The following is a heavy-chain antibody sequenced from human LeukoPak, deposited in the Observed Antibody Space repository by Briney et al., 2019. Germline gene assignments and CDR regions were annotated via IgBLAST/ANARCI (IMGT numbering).Heavy chain of an antibody. CDR2: INPNSGGT. Sequence: ASVKVSCKASGYTFTGYYMHWVRQAPGQGLEWMGWINPNSGGTNYAQKFQGRVTMTRDTSISTAYMELSRLRSDDTAVYYCARDPNVVVVAATPSVEDYWGQGTLVTVSS. V-gene: IGHV1-2*02. J-gene: IGHJ4*02. CDR1: GYTFTGYY. CDR3: ARDPNVVVVAATPSVEDY. D-gene: IGHD2-15*01.